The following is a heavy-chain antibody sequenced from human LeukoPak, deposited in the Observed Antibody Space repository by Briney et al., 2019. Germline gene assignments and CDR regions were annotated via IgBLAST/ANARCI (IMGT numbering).Heavy chain of an antibody. CDR2: IYSGGST. J-gene: IGHJ4*02. V-gene: IGHV3-66*01. Sequence: PGGSLRLSCADSGFTVSRNYMNWVRQAPGKGLEWVSVIYSGGSTYYADSVKGRFTISRDNSKNTLYLQMNSLRGEDTAIYYCARDYKADFWGQGTLVTVSS. CDR1: GFTVSRNY. CDR3: ARDYKADF. D-gene: IGHD3-10*01.